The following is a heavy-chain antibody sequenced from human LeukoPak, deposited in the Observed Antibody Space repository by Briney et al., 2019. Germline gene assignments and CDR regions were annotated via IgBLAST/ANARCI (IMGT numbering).Heavy chain of an antibody. Sequence: ASVKVSCKASGYTFTGYYMHWVRQAPGQGLEWMGWINPSSGGTNYAQKFQGRVTMTRDTSINTAYMELSRLRSDDTAVYYCARQGALVKGIDYWGQGTLVTVSS. CDR2: INPSSGGT. CDR3: ARQGALVKGIDY. J-gene: IGHJ4*02. CDR1: GYTFTGYY. D-gene: IGHD6-13*01. V-gene: IGHV1-2*02.